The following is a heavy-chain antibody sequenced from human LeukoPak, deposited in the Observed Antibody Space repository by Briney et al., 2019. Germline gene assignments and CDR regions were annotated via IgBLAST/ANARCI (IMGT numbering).Heavy chain of an antibody. CDR1: GYSFSDYW. D-gene: IGHD2-2*01. CDR2: IYPDDPDT. Sequence: GESPKISCKASGYSFSDYWIGWVRQMPGKGLEWMGMIYPDDPDTRYSPSFQGQVTISADKSINTAFLQWSSLEASDTAMYYCAKSARGYCSSSSCFGYYGMDVWGQGTMVTVSS. CDR3: AKSARGYCSSSSCFGYYGMDV. V-gene: IGHV5-51*01. J-gene: IGHJ6*02.